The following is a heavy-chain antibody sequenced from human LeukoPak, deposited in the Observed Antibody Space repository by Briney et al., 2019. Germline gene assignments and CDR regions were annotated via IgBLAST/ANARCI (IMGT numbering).Heavy chain of an antibody. CDR3: ARGAYYYDSSGLNYYYYGMDV. V-gene: IGHV1-18*01. D-gene: IGHD3-22*01. Sequence: ALVTVSCKASGYVFTSYGISWVRQAPGQGLEWMGWISAYNGNTNYAQKLQGRVTMTTDTSTSTAYMELRSLRSDDTAVYYCARGAYYYDSSGLNYYYYGMDVWGQGTTVTVSS. CDR2: ISAYNGNT. CDR1: GYVFTSYG. J-gene: IGHJ6*02.